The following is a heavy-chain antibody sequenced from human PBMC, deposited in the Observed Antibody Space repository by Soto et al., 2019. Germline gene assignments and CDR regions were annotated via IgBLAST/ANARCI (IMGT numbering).Heavy chain of an antibody. CDR1: GFTFSRYS. Sequence: GGSLRLSCAVSGFTFSRYSMKWVRQAPGKGLEWVSYISSSSSTIYYADSVKGRFTISRDSAQNSLYLQMNSLRAEDTAVYYCARAAGMLYGGYYFDYWGQGTLVTVSS. CDR3: ARAAGMLYGGYYFDY. CDR2: ISSSSSTI. J-gene: IGHJ4*02. D-gene: IGHD2-8*01. V-gene: IGHV3-48*01.